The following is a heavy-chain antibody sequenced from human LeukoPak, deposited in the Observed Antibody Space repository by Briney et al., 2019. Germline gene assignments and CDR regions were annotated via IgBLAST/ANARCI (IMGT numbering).Heavy chain of an antibody. D-gene: IGHD2-2*03. Sequence: PGRSLRLSCAASGFTFDDYAMHWVRQAPGKGLEWVSGISWNSGSIGYVDSVKGRFTISRDNAKNSLYLQMNSLRAEDTAVYYCARGWMFDYWGQGTLVTVSP. CDR1: GFTFDDYA. CDR2: ISWNSGSI. J-gene: IGHJ4*02. CDR3: ARGWMFDY. V-gene: IGHV3-9*01.